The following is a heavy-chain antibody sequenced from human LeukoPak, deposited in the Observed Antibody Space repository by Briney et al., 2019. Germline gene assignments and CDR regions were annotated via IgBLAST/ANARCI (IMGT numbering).Heavy chain of an antibody. V-gene: IGHV4-4*07. CDR1: GGSISSYY. J-gene: IGHJ3*02. CDR3: ARLDRGATISGAFDI. D-gene: IGHD1-26*01. Sequence: SETLSLTRTVSGGSISSYYWSWIRQPAGKGLEWIGRIYTSGSTNYNPSLKSRVTISVDKSKNQFSLKLSSVTAADTAVYYCARLDRGATISGAFDIWGQGTMVTVSS. CDR2: IYTSGST.